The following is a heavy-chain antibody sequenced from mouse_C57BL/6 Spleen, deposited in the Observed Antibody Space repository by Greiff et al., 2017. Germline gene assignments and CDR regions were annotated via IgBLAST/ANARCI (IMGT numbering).Heavy chain of an antibody. Sequence: EVKLVESEGGLVQPGSSMKLSCTASGFTFSDYYMAWVRQVPEKGLEWVANINYDGSSTYYLDSLKSRFIISRDKAKNILYLQLSSLKSEDTATYYCAREITTVYFDVWGTGTTVTASS. V-gene: IGHV5-16*01. CDR2: INYDGSST. D-gene: IGHD1-1*01. CDR1: GFTFSDYY. J-gene: IGHJ1*03. CDR3: AREITTVYFDV.